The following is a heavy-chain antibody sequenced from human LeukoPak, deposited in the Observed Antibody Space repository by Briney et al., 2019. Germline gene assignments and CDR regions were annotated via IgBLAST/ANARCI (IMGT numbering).Heavy chain of an antibody. Sequence: GGSLRLSCAASGFTFSSYAMSWVRQAPGKGLEWVSAISGSGGSTYYADSVKGRFTISRDNSKNTLYLQMNSLTAEDTAVYYCPKADYYDSYFDYWGQGTLVTVSS. J-gene: IGHJ4*02. V-gene: IGHV3-23*01. CDR1: GFTFSSYA. D-gene: IGHD3-22*01. CDR2: ISGSGGST. CDR3: PKADYYDSYFDY.